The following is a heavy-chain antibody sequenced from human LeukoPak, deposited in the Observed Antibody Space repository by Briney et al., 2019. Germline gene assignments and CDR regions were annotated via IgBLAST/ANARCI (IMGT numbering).Heavy chain of an antibody. CDR2: INADGSST. CDR1: EFIFSSYW. V-gene: IGHV3-74*01. CDR3: ARDYSGYETGDAFDI. J-gene: IGHJ3*02. D-gene: IGHD5-12*01. Sequence: GGSLRLSCAASEFIFSSYWMHWVRQAPGKGLVWVSRINADGSSTTYADSVKGRFTISRDNAKNSLYLQMNSLRAEDTAVYYCARDYSGYETGDAFDIWGQGTMVTVSS.